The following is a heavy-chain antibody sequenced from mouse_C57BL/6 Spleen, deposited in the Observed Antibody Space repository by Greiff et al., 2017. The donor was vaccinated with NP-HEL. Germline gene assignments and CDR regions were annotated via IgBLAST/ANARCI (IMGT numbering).Heavy chain of an antibody. CDR1: GYAFSSSW. V-gene: IGHV1-82*01. Sequence: QVQLQQSGPELVKPGASVKISCKASGYAFSSSWMNWVKQRPGKGLEWIGRIYPGGGDTNYNGKFKGKATLTADKSSSTAYMQLSSLTSEDSAVYFCAGGAQASYARDYWGQGTSVTVSS. J-gene: IGHJ4*01. CDR2: IYPGGGDT. D-gene: IGHD3-2*02. CDR3: AGGAQASYARDY.